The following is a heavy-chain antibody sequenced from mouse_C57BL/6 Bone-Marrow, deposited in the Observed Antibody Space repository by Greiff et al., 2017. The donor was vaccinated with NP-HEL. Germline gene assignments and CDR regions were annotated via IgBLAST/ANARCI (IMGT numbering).Heavy chain of an antibody. Sequence: VPLQQPGAELVKPGASVKMSCKASGYTFTSYWMTWVKQRPGKGLEWIGEIYPGSGGTNYNEKFKSKATLTVEKASSADSMQLSSLTSEDSAVYYCARSDYWGHATTLTVSS. V-gene: IGHV1-55*01. J-gene: IGHJ2*01. CDR1: GYTFTSYW. CDR2: IYPGSGGT. CDR3: ARSDY.